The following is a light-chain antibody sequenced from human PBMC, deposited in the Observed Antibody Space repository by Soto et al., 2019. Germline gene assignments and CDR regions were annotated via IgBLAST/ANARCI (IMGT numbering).Light chain of an antibody. CDR2: AAS. Sequence: DLQMTQSPSSLSASVGDRVTITCRASQGISNYLAWYQQKPGKVPKLLIFAASTLHSGVPSRFSGSGSGTDFTLTISSLQPEDVATYYCQKYNSAPWTFGQGTKVEIK. J-gene: IGKJ1*01. V-gene: IGKV1-27*01. CDR1: QGISNY. CDR3: QKYNSAPWT.